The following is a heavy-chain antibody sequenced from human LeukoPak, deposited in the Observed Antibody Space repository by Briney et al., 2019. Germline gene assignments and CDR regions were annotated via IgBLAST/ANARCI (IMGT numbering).Heavy chain of an antibody. J-gene: IGHJ4*02. CDR3: GGPGSTSHFDY. Sequence: GGSLRLSCAASGFTFSSYGMHWVRQAPGKGLEWVAVISYDGSSKYYADSVKGRFTISRDNSKNTLYLQMNSLRAEDTAVYYCGGPGSTSHFDYWGQGTLVTVSS. CDR2: ISYDGSSK. V-gene: IGHV3-30*03. CDR1: GFTFSSYG.